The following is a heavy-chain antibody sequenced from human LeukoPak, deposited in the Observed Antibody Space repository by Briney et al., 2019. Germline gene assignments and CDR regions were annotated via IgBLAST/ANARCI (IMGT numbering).Heavy chain of an antibody. J-gene: IGHJ3*02. V-gene: IGHV1-18*04. CDR1: GYTFTSYG. D-gene: IGHD3-10*01. CDR2: ISAYNGNT. CDR3: ASVTGYYGSGSLDAFDI. Sequence: ASVKVSCKASGYTFTSYGISWVRQARGHGLEWMGWISAYNGNTNYAQKLQGRVTMTTDTSTSTAYMQLRSLRSGDTAVYYCASVTGYYGSGSLDAFDIWGQGTMVTVSS.